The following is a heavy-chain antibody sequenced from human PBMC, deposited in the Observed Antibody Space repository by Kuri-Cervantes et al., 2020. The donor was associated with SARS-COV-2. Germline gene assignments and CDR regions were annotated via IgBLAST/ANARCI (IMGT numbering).Heavy chain of an antibody. Sequence: GGSLRLSCAVYGGSFSGYYWSWIRQPPGKGLEWVSSISSSSSYIYYADSVKGRFTISRDNAKNSLYLQMNSLRAEDTAVYYCAREAVAGPTHYYYYYMDVWGKGTTVTVSS. CDR2: ISSSSSYI. J-gene: IGHJ6*03. V-gene: IGHV3-21*01. D-gene: IGHD6-19*01. CDR3: AREAVAGPTHYYYYYMDV. CDR1: GGSFSGYY.